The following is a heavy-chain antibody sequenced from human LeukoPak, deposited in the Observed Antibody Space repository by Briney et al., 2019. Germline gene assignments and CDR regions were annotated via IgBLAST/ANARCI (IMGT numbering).Heavy chain of an antibody. J-gene: IGHJ4*02. CDR2: ISYDGSNK. CDR3: ARDPTTRSSSWVFDY. CDR1: GFTFSSYA. V-gene: IGHV3-30*04. D-gene: IGHD6-13*01. Sequence: PGGSLRLSCAASGFTFSSYAMHWVRQAPGKGLEWVAVISYDGSNKYYADSVKGRFTISRDNSKNTLYLQMNSLRAEDTAVYYCARDPTTRSSSWVFDYWGQGTLVTVSS.